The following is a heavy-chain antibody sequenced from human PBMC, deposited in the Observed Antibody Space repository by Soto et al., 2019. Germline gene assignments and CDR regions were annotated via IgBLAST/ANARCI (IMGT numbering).Heavy chain of an antibody. D-gene: IGHD1-1*01. CDR1: GYTFTTHA. CDR3: AGGEGMEEKCCYYGLDI. CDR2: INGGTGQT. V-gene: IGHV1-3*01. J-gene: IGHJ6*02. Sequence: ASVKVSCKASGYTFTTHAMQWVRQAPGQSLEWMGWINGGTGQTKHSQRFQPRVNTTRNTPASTAYMELSRLGSEDAAVFYCAGGEGMEEKCCYYGLDIWGQGTTVTVSS.